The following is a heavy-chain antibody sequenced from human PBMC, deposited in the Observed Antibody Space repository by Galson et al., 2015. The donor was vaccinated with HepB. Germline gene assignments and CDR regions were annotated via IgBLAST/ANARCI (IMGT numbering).Heavy chain of an antibody. D-gene: IGHD2-2*01. CDR2: ISYDGSNK. Sequence: SLRLSCAASGFTFSSHAMHWVRQAPGKGLEWVAVISYDGSNKYYVDSVKGRFTISRDNSKNTLYLQMNSLRAEDTAVYYCAKDLIVLVPTAASYYYYGMAVWGQGTTVTVSS. J-gene: IGHJ6*02. CDR3: AKDLIVLVPTAASYYYYGMAV. V-gene: IGHV3-30*18. CDR1: GFTFSSHA.